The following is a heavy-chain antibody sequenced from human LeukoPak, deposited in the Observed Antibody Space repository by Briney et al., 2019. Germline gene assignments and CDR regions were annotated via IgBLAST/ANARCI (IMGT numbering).Heavy chain of an antibody. CDR3: AREVATGFSCFDY. CDR1: GFTVNNNF. D-gene: IGHD2-21*02. CDR2: IYSGDST. J-gene: IGHJ4*02. Sequence: GGSLRLSCAASGFTVNNNFMNWVRQAPGKGLEWVSLIYSGDSTYYADSVKGRFIISRDNSKNTLYLQMNSLRAEDTAVYYCAREVATGFSCFDYWGQGTLVTVSS. V-gene: IGHV3-53*01.